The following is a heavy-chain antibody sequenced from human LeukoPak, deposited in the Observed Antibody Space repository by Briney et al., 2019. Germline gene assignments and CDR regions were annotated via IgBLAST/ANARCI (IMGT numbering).Heavy chain of an antibody. CDR1: GGTFSRYA. Sequence: SVKVSCKASGGTFSRYAISWVRQAPGQGLEWMGRIIPILGIANYAQKFQGRVTITADKSTSTAYMELSSLRSEDTAVYYCARDLISGIAAADGIDYWGQGTLVTVSS. CDR3: ARDLISGIAAADGIDY. D-gene: IGHD6-13*01. V-gene: IGHV1-69*04. J-gene: IGHJ4*02. CDR2: IIPILGIA.